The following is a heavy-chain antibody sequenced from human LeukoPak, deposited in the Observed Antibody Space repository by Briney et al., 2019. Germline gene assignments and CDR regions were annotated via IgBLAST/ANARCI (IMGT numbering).Heavy chain of an antibody. CDR2: INHSGST. D-gene: IGHD2-2*01. CDR3: ARGRGVVVPAAIKPSRYNWFDP. J-gene: IGHJ5*02. V-gene: IGHV4-34*01. Sequence: PSETLSLTCAVYGGSFSGYYWSWIRQPPGKGLEWIGEINHSGSTNYNPSLKSRVTISLDTSKNQFSLKLSSVTAADTAVYYCARGRGVVVPAAIKPSRYNWFDPWGQGTLVTVSS. CDR1: GGSFSGYY.